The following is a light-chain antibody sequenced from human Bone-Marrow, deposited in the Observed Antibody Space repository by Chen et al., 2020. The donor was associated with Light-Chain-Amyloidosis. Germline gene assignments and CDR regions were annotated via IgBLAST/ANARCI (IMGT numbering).Light chain of an antibody. CDR2: GVS. CDR3: QQYRTSPLT. V-gene: IGKV3-20*01. J-gene: IGKJ4*01. CDR1: QLISSTY. Sequence: ELVFPQSPGTLSFSPGDRAPLSCRTSQLISSTYLAWYQEKPGHAPRLLIDGVSSRANGIAARVSGSGYGTDFTLTINRLEPEDFAVDYCQQYRTSPLTFGGGTKVEIK.